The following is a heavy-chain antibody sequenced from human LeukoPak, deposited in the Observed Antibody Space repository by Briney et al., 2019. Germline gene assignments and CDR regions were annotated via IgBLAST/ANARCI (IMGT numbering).Heavy chain of an antibody. J-gene: IGHJ4*02. D-gene: IGHD2-15*01. V-gene: IGHV4-34*01. CDR3: ARSQEDIVVVVAATSSPYYFDY. CDR1: GGSFNGYY. Sequence: PSETLSLTCAVYGGSFNGYYWSWIRQPPGKGLEWIGEINHSGSTNYNPSLKSRVTISVDTSKNQFSLKLSSVTAADTAVYYCARSQEDIVVVVAATSSPYYFDYWGQGTLVTVSS. CDR2: INHSGST.